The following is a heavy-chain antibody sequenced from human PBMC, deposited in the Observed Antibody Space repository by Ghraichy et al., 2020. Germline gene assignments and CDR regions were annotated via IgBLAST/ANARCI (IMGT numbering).Heavy chain of an antibody. Sequence: ESLNISCTVSGGSISSYYWSWIRQPPGKGLEWIGYIYYSGSTNYNPSLKSRVTISVDTSKNQFSLKLSSVTAADTAVYYCARGRGSYYNAFDIWGQGTMVTVSS. D-gene: IGHD1-26*01. J-gene: IGHJ3*02. CDR1: GGSISSYY. V-gene: IGHV4-59*01. CDR3: ARGRGSYYNAFDI. CDR2: IYYSGST.